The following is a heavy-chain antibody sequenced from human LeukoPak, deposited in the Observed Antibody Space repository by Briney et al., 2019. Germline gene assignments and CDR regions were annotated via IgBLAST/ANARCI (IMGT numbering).Heavy chain of an antibody. CDR2: IYTSGST. CDR3: ARDPMVRGPNYYYYYGMAV. D-gene: IGHD3-10*01. J-gene: IGHJ6*02. CDR1: GGSISSYY. Sequence: SETLSLTCTVSGGSISSYYWSWIRQPAGKGLEWIGRIYTSGSTNYNPSLKSRVTMSVDTSKNQFSLKLSSVTAADTAVYYCARDPMVRGPNYYYYYGMAVWGQGTTVTVSS. V-gene: IGHV4-4*07.